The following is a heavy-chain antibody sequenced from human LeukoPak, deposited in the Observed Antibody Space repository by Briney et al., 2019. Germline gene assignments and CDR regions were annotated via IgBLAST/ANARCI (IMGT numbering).Heavy chain of an antibody. CDR2: ISGSGGST. J-gene: IGHJ4*02. V-gene: IGHV3-23*01. Sequence: GGSLRLSCAASGFPFSSYWMSWVRQAPGKGLEWVSAISGSGGSTYYADSVKGRFTISRDKSKNTLYLQMNSLRAEDTAVYYCAKDLSLYCGGDCYRNEFYFDYWGQGTLVTVSS. CDR3: AKDLSLYCGGDCYRNEFYFDY. D-gene: IGHD2-21*02. CDR1: GFPFSSYW.